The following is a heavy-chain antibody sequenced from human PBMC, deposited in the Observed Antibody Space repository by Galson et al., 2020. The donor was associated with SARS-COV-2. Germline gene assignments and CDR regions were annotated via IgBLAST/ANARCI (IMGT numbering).Heavy chain of an antibody. Sequence: KMSGPTLVKPTQTLTLTCNFSGFSLSTIGVGVGWIRQPPGKALEWLALIYWDADKRHSPSLKNRLTITKDTSKNQVVLSLTNMDPEDTATYYCAHLHMVRGVVTFDSWGQGTLVTVSS. CDR2: IYWDADK. D-gene: IGHD3-10*01. CDR3: AHLHMVRGVVTFDS. V-gene: IGHV2-5*02. CDR1: GFSLSTIGVG. J-gene: IGHJ4*02.